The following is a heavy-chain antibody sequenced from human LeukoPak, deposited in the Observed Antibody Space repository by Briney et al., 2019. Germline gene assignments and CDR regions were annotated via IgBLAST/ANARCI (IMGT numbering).Heavy chain of an antibody. CDR2: IKEDGSDK. D-gene: IGHD5-12*01. Sequence: GGSLRLSCGASGFTLSSYWMSWVRQAPGKGLEWVANIKEDGSDKYYVDSVKGRFTISRDNAKNTLYLQMNSLRDEDTAVYYCARGGLIDYWGQGTLVTVSS. CDR3: ARGGLIDY. V-gene: IGHV3-7*01. J-gene: IGHJ4*02. CDR1: GFTLSSYW.